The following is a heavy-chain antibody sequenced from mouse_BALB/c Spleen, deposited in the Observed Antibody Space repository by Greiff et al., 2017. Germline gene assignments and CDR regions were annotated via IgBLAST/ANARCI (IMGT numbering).Heavy chain of an antibody. J-gene: IGHJ4*01. CDR3: TRRGYDYAMDY. D-gene: IGHD2-4*01. Sequence: VQLQQPGAELVKPGASVKLSCKASGYTFTSYYMYWVKQRPGQGLEWIGGINPSNGGTNFNEKFKSKATLTVDKSSSTAYMQLSSLTSEDSAVYYCTRRGYDYAMDYWGQGTSVTVSS. CDR1: GYTFTSYY. V-gene: IGHV1S81*02. CDR2: INPSNGGT.